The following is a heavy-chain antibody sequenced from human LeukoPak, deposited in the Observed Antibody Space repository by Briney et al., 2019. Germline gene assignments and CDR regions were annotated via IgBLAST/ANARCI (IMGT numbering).Heavy chain of an antibody. J-gene: IGHJ4*02. CDR3: AIRTPVDIVATLGERVKKGLDY. CDR1: GYTFTSYD. D-gene: IGHD5-12*01. Sequence: ASVKVSCKASGYTFTSYDINWLRQATGQGPEWMGWMNPNSGNTGYAQKFQGRVTMTRNTSMRTAYLELSSLRSEDTAMYYCAIRTPVDIVATLGERVKKGLDYWGQGTLVTVSS. V-gene: IGHV1-8*01. CDR2: MNPNSGNT.